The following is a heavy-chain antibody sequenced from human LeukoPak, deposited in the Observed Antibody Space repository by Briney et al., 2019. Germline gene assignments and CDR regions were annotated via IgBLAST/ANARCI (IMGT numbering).Heavy chain of an antibody. J-gene: IGHJ6*02. D-gene: IGHD6-6*01. CDR1: GGSISSGGYY. Sequence: SQTLSLTCTVSGGSISSGGYYWSWIRQHPGKGPEWIGYIYYSGSTYYNPSLKSRVTISVDTSKNQFSLKLSSVTAADTAVYYCARTYSSSHYGMDVWGQGTTVTVSS. V-gene: IGHV4-31*03. CDR2: IYYSGST. CDR3: ARTYSSSHYGMDV.